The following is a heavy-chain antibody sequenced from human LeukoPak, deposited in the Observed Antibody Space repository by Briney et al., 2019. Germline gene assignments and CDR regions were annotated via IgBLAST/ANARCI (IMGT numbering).Heavy chain of an antibody. V-gene: IGHV3-7*01. CDR3: ARVFSYWERHFGY. J-gene: IGHJ4*02. CDR1: GFTFSSYW. CDR2: IKQDGSEK. Sequence: GGSLRLSCAASGFTFSSYWMSWVRQAPGKGLEWVANIKQDGSEKYYVDSVKGRFTISRDNAKNSLYLQMNSLRAEDTAVYYCARVFSYWERHFGYWGQGTLVTVSS. D-gene: IGHD1-26*01.